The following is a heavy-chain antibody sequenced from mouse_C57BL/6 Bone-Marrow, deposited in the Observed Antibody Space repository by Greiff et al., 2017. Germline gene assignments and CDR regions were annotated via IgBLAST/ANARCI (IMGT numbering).Heavy chain of an antibody. V-gene: IGHV1-81*01. Sequence: QVQLQQSGAELARPGASVKLSCKASGYTFTSYGISWVKQRTGQGLEWIGEIYPSSGNTYYNEKFKGKATLTADKSSSTAYMELRSLTSEDSAVYFCAPRQLRLFAYWGQGTLVTVSA. CDR2: IYPSSGNT. CDR1: GYTFTSYG. J-gene: IGHJ3*01. D-gene: IGHD3-2*02. CDR3: APRQLRLFAY.